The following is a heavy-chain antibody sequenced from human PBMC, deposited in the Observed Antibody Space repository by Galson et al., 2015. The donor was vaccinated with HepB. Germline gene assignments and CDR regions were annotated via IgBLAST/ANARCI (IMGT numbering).Heavy chain of an antibody. Sequence: SVKVSCKASGYTFLTYGISWVRQAPGRGLEWMGWINPYNGNTNYAQKLQGRVTMTTDTITNTVYMQMGSLRSDDTAIYYCARDPYDRGGYLLGYFDYWGQGTLVTVSS. V-gene: IGHV1-18*01. CDR3: ARDPYDRGGYLLGYFDY. CDR2: INPYNGNT. J-gene: IGHJ4*02. D-gene: IGHD3-22*01. CDR1: GYTFLTYG.